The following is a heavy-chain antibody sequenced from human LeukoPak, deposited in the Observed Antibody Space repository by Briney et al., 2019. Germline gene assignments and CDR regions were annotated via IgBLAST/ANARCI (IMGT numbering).Heavy chain of an antibody. V-gene: IGHV1-69*04. CDR2: IIPILGIA. CDR1: GGTFSSYA. D-gene: IGHD4-11*01. CDR3: ARGESNFLLYNWFDP. Sequence: GASVKVSCKASGGTFSSYAISWVRQAPGQGLEWMGRIIPILGIANYAQKFQGRVTITADKSTSTAYMELSSLRSEDTAVYYCARGESNFLLYNWFDPWGQGTLVTVSS. J-gene: IGHJ5*02.